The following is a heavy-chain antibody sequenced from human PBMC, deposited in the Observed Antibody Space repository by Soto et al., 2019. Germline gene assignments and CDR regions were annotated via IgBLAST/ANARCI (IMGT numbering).Heavy chain of an antibody. CDR2: ISVYNGNT. V-gene: IGHV1-18*01. CDR3: ARAQWAVACISRAKATYWYGMDV. Sequence: QVQRVQSGAEVKKPGASVKVSCKASGYTFTSYGISWVRQAPGQGLAWMGWISVYNGNTNYAQRIQGRVTMTTDTSTSTAYIERRSLSSDDTAVFDCARAQWAVACISRAKATYWYGMDVWGYKTTVTDSS. CDR1: GYTFTSYG. J-gene: IGHJ6*04. D-gene: IGHD6-19*01.